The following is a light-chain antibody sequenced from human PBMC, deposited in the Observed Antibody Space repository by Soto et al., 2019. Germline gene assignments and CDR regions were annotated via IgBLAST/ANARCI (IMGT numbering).Light chain of an antibody. CDR1: QSVTTY. CDR3: QQYKSWPPSYT. Sequence: EIVMTQSPATLSVSLGDRATLSCSASQSVTTYLAWYQQKPGQAPRLLIHGASTRATGIPARFSGSGSETDFTLTISSLQSEDFAFYYCQQYKSWPPSYTFVQGTKLEIK. V-gene: IGKV3-15*01. CDR2: GAS. J-gene: IGKJ2*01.